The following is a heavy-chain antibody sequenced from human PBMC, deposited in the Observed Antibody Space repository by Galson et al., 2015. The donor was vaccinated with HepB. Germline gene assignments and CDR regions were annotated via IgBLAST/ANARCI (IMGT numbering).Heavy chain of an antibody. CDR3: VRDPPLGTPLDY. D-gene: IGHD3-16*01. CDR1: GFTFSSYS. J-gene: IGHJ4*02. CDR2: ISSSSNYI. Sequence: SLRLSCAASGFTFSSYSMNWVRQAPGKGLEWVPSISSSSNYIYYADSVKGRFTISRDDAQNSLYLQMNSLRAEDTAVYYCVRDPPLGTPLDYWGQGTLVTVSS. V-gene: IGHV3-21*04.